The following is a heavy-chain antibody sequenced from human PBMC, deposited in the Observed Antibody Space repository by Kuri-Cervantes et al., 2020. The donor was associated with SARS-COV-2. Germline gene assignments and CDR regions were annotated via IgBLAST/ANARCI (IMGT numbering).Heavy chain of an antibody. CDR2: ISAYNGNT. CDR1: GYTFTNYG. V-gene: IGHV1-18*01. Sequence: ASVKVSCKTSGYTFTNYGITWVRQAPGQGLEWMGWISAYNGNTNYAQKFQGRVTMTRDTSISTAYMELSRLRSDDTAVYYCARDYCSSTSCYVSYYYYGMDVWGQGTTVTVSS. D-gene: IGHD2-2*01. CDR3: ARDYCSSTSCYVSYYYYGMDV. J-gene: IGHJ6*02.